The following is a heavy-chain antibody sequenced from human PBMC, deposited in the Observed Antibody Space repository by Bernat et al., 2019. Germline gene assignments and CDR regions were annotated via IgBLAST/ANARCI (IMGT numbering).Heavy chain of an antibody. CDR1: GGSFSDYY. Sequence: QVQLQQWGAGLLKPSETLSLTCAVYGGSFSDYYWTWIRQPPGKGLEWIGEINHSGITNYNPSLRSRVTISRDTAKNQVSLKLNSVTAADTAVYYCARRVSDTEYYYYHHDVWGKGTTVTVSS. D-gene: IGHD2-8*02. CDR2: INHSGIT. J-gene: IGHJ6*03. V-gene: IGHV4-34*01. CDR3: ARRVSDTEYYYYHHDV.